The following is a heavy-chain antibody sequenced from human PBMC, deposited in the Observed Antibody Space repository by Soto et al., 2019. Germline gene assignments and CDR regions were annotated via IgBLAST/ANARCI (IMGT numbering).Heavy chain of an antibody. Sequence: NPSETLSLTCAVYGGSFSTYYWAWIRQPPGKGLEWIGETHHSGSTTYSPSLMSRVSISIDTSRNQFSLKLRAVTAADTGVYYCANRLGSFWGQGTLVTVSS. CDR3: ANRLGSF. CDR1: GGSFSTYY. CDR2: THHSGST. V-gene: IGHV4-34*01. D-gene: IGHD3-16*01. J-gene: IGHJ4*02.